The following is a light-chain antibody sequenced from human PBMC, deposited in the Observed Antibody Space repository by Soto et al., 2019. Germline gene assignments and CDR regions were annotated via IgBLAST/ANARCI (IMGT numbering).Light chain of an antibody. CDR3: QQYDNWPPWT. CDR2: GAS. CDR1: QSVSSN. Sequence: EIVMTQSPATLSVSPGERATLSCRASQSVSSNLAWYQHKPGQAPRLLIIGASIRATGIPARFSGSGSGTEFTLTISSLQSEAFAVYYCQQYDNWPPWTFGQGTKVEIK. J-gene: IGKJ1*01. V-gene: IGKV3-15*01.